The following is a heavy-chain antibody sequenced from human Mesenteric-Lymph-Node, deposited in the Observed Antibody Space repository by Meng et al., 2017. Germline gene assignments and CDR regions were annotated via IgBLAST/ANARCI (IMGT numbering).Heavy chain of an antibody. Sequence: GESLKISCAASGFSFSTYWMHWVRQTPGKGLVWVSRINADGSSTNYVDSVKGRFTISRDNAKNTLYLEMNSLRAEDTAVYYCARDGVKSSNGWFEGKFSYWGRGTLVTVSS. CDR3: ARDGVKSSNGWFEGKFSY. D-gene: IGHD6-19*01. CDR2: INADGSST. CDR1: GFSFSTYW. J-gene: IGHJ4*02. V-gene: IGHV3-74*01.